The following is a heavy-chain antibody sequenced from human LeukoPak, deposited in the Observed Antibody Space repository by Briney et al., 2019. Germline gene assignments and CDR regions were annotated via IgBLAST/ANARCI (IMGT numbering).Heavy chain of an antibody. CDR2: ISYDGSNK. V-gene: IGHV3-30-3*01. Sequence: GRSLRLSCAASGFTFSSYAMHWVRQAPGKGLEWVAVISYDGSNKYYADSVKGRFTISRDNSKNTLYLQMNSLRAEDTAVYDCARSGGPLDAFDIWGQGTMVTVSS. D-gene: IGHD3-16*01. CDR1: GFTFSSYA. J-gene: IGHJ3*02. CDR3: ARSGGPLDAFDI.